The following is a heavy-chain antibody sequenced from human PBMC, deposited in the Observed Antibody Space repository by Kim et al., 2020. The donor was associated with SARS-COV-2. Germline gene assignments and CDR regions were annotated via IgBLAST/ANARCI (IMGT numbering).Heavy chain of an antibody. CDR1: GFTFSSYE. CDR2: ISSSGSTI. Sequence: GGSLRLSCAASGFTFSSYEMNWVRQAPGKGLEWVSYISSSGSTIYYADSVKGRFTIPRDNAKNSLYLQMNSLRAEDTAVYYCAREDWNCWDYWGQGTLVTVSS. D-gene: IGHD1-7*01. CDR3: AREDWNCWDY. J-gene: IGHJ4*02. V-gene: IGHV3-48*03.